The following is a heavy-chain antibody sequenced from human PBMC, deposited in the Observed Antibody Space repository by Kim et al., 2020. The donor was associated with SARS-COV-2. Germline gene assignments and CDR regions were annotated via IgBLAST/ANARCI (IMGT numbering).Heavy chain of an antibody. Sequence: NYAQNFQDRVTMTRDRSTSTAYMEVRGLRLDDTAVYYCTRGGGVDYYGMDVWGQGTTVTVSS. V-gene: IGHV1-2*02. CDR3: TRGGGVDYYGMDV. J-gene: IGHJ6*02. D-gene: IGHD3-16*01.